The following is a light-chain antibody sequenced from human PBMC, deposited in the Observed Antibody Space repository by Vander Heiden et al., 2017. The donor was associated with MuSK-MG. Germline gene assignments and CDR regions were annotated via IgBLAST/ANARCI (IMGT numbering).Light chain of an antibody. Sequence: DIQMTQSPSSLSASVGDRVTITCRASQNINKHLNWDQQEPGKAPKLLIYGASSLKREVQLRFSGSGSGTDFTLTSNRLQTGDFGTYYRQQSYTETFGQGTKVEI. CDR3: QQSYTET. J-gene: IGKJ1*01. V-gene: IGKV1-39*01. CDR2: GAS. CDR1: QNINKH.